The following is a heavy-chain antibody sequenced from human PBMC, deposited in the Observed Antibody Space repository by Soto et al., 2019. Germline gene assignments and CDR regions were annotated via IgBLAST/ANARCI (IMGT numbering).Heavy chain of an antibody. D-gene: IGHD1-26*01. CDR2: IGTAGDT. V-gene: IGHV3-13*01. Sequence: GGSLRLSCAASGFTFSSYDMHWVRQATGKGLEWVSAIGTAGDTYYPGSVKGRFTISRENAKNSLYLQMNSLRAGDTAVYYCARVSLGIGPTDYYYYYMDVWGKGTTVTVSS. CDR1: GFTFSSYD. J-gene: IGHJ6*03. CDR3: ARVSLGIGPTDYYYYYMDV.